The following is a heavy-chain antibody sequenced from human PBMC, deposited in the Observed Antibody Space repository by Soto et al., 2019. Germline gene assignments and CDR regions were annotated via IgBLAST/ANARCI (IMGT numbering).Heavy chain of an antibody. CDR1: GFTFSSYA. Sequence: PGGSLRLSCAASGFTFSSYAMSWVRQAPGKGLEWVSAISGSGGSTYYADSVKGRFTISRDNSKNTLYLQMNSPRAEDTAVYYCAKDHPREHGIVLRYFDWPPNVFDYWGQGTLVTVSS. J-gene: IGHJ4*02. V-gene: IGHV3-23*01. D-gene: IGHD3-9*01. CDR3: AKDHPREHGIVLRYFDWPPNVFDY. CDR2: ISGSGGST.